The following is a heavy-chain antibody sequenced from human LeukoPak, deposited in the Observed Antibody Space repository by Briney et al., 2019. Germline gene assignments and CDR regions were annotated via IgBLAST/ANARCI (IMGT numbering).Heavy chain of an antibody. Sequence: PGGSLRLSCAASGFPFSSYAMSWVRQAPGKGLEWVSAISGSVGSTYYADSVKGRFTISRDNSKNTLYLQMNSLRAEDTAVYYCAKDRSVVAAVYYYYGMDVWGQGTTVTVSS. CDR2: ISGSVGST. J-gene: IGHJ6*02. CDR1: GFPFSSYA. V-gene: IGHV3-23*01. D-gene: IGHD2-15*01. CDR3: AKDRSVVAAVYYYYGMDV.